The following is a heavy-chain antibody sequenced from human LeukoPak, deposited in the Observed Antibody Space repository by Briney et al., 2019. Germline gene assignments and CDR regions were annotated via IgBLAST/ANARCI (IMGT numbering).Heavy chain of an antibody. V-gene: IGHV3-15*01. Sequence: GGSLGLSCAASGFTFSNAWMSWVRQAPGKGLEWIGRIKSKTDGGTTDYAAFVKGRFSISRDDSKNTLYLEMNSLKNEDTAVYYCTTDLGYYDTSGYPIWGQGTLVAVSS. CDR1: GFTFSNAW. J-gene: IGHJ3*02. CDR2: IKSKTDGGTT. CDR3: TTDLGYYDTSGYPI. D-gene: IGHD3-22*01.